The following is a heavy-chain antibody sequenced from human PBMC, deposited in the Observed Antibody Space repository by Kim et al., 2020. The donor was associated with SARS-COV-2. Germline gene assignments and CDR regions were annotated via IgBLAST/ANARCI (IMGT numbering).Heavy chain of an antibody. CDR3: ARGGVTSHNWVDP. V-gene: IGHV4-34*01. D-gene: IGHD2-2*01. J-gene: IGHJ5*02. Sequence: SETLSLTCAVYGGSFSGYYWSWIRQPPGKGLEWIGEINHSGSTNYNPSLKSRVTISVDTSKNQFSLKLSSVTAADTTVYYCARGGVTSHNWVDPWGQGT. CDR2: INHSGST. CDR1: GGSFSGYY.